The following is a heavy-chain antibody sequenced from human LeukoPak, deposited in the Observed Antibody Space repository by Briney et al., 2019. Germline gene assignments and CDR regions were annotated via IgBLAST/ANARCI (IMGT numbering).Heavy chain of an antibody. D-gene: IGHD1-26*01. J-gene: IGHJ6*03. CDR1: GGSISSTSYY. V-gene: IGHV4-61*02. Sequence: SETLSLTCTVSGGSISSTSYYWSWIRQPAGKGLEWIGRIYTSGSTNYNPSLKSRVTISVDTSKNQFSLKLSSVTAADTAVYYCARGIGIVGATTLFRYYYYMDVWGKGATVTVSS. CDR2: IYTSGST. CDR3: ARGIGIVGATTLFRYYYYMDV.